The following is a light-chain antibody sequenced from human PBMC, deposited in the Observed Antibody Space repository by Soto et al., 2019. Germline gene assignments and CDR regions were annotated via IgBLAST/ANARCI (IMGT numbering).Light chain of an antibody. CDR2: KAS. J-gene: IGKJ3*01. CDR1: QSISSW. CDR3: KQTYNMPRT. V-gene: IGKV1-5*03. Sequence: DIQMTQSPSTLSASVGDRVTITCRASQSISSWLAWYQQKPGKAPKLLIYKASSLESGVQSRFSGSGSGTDFILTITSLQPEDSATYYCKQTYNMPRTFGPGTKVDIK.